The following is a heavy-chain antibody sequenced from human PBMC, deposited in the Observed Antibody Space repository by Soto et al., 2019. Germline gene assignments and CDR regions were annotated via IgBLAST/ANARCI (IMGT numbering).Heavy chain of an antibody. V-gene: IGHV3-23*01. CDR1: GFTFSSYA. CDR2: ISGSGGST. CDR3: AKAGLTGYYYYYGMDV. Sequence: GGSLRLSCAASGFTFSSYAMSWVRQAPGKGLEWVSAISGSGGSTYYADSVKGRFTISRDNSKNTLYLQMNSLRAEDTAVYYCAKAGLTGYYYYYGMDVWGQGTTVTVSS. J-gene: IGHJ6*02. D-gene: IGHD3-9*01.